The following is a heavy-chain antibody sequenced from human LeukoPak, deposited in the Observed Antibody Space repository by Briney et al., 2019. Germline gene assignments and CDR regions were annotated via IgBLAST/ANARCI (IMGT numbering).Heavy chain of an antibody. J-gene: IGHJ5*02. CDR1: GGSISSYH. V-gene: IGHV4-59*01. Sequence: PSETLSLTCTVSGGSISSYHWSWIRQPPGKGLEWIGSIYFSGSTNYNPSLKSRVTISVDTSKKQFSLKLISLTAADTAKYYCARDYCSSTSCHAAKNWFDPWGQGTLVTVSS. CDR2: IYFSGST. D-gene: IGHD2-2*01. CDR3: ARDYCSSTSCHAAKNWFDP.